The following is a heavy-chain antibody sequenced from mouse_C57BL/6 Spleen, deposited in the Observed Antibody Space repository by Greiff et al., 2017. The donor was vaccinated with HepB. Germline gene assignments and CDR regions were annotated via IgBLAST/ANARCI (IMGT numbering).Heavy chain of an antibody. J-gene: IGHJ4*01. CDR3: ARWGTTARDAMDY. Sequence: EVKLQESGPELVKPGASVKMSCKASGYTFTDYNMHWVKQSHGKSLEWIGYINPNNGGTSYNQKFKGKATLTVNKSASTAYMGLRSLTSEDSAVYYCARWGTTARDAMDYWGQGTSVTVSS. D-gene: IGHD1-2*01. CDR1: GYTFTDYN. V-gene: IGHV1-22*01. CDR2: INPNNGGT.